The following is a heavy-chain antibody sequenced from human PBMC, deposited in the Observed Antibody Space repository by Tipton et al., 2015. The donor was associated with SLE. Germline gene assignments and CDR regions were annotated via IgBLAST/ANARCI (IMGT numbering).Heavy chain of an antibody. CDR3: ARRGLAYYYGSGRALDI. CDR2: ITPSGST. CDR1: GGSFNGYY. D-gene: IGHD3-10*01. Sequence: TLSLTCAVYGGSFNGYYWSWIRQPPGKGLEWTGEITPSGSTNCNPSLKSRVTLSVDTSKGQFSLDLTSVTAADTAVYYCARRGLAYYYGSGRALDIWGQGTMVTVSS. V-gene: IGHV4-34*01. J-gene: IGHJ3*02.